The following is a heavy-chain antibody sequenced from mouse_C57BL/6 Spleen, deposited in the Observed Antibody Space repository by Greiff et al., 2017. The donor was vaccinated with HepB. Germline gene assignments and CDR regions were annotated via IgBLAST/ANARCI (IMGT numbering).Heavy chain of an antibody. J-gene: IGHJ3*01. CDR2: ISSGGSYT. D-gene: IGHD3-2*02. CDR1: GFTFSSYG. CDR3: ARDSSGWFAY. V-gene: IGHV5-6*01. Sequence: EVQGVESGGDLVKPGGSLKLSCAASGFTFSSYGMSWVRQTPDKRLEWVATISSGGSYTYYPDSVKGRFTISSDNAKNTLYLQMSSLKSEDTAMYYCARDSSGWFAYWGQGTLVTVSA.